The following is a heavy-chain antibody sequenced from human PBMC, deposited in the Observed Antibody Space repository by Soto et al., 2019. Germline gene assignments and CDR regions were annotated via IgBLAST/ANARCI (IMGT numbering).Heavy chain of an antibody. CDR1: GGTISSSNW. CDR2: IYHSGST. Sequence: SETLSLTCAVSGGTISSSNWWSWVRQPPGKGLEWIGEIYHSGSTNYNPSLKSRVTISVDTSKNQCSLKLSSVTATDTAVYYCATTYSSSWYSGPDYWGQGTLVTVSS. V-gene: IGHV4-4*02. D-gene: IGHD6-13*01. J-gene: IGHJ4*02. CDR3: ATTYSSSWYSGPDY.